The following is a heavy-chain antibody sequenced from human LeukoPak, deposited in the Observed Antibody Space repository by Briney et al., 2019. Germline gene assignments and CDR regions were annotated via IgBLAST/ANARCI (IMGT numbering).Heavy chain of an antibody. CDR2: IYYSGST. J-gene: IGHJ5*02. CDR1: GYSINSGYY. Sequence: SETLSLTCTVSGYSINSGYYWGWIRQPPGKGLEWIGYIYYSGSTNYNPSLKSRVTISVDTSKNQFSLKLSSVTAADTAVYYCARGGIVASANNWFDPWGQGTLVTVSS. D-gene: IGHD2-15*01. V-gene: IGHV4-38-2*02. CDR3: ARGGIVASANNWFDP.